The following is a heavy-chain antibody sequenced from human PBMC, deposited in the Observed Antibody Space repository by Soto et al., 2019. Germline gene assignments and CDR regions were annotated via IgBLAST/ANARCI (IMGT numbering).Heavy chain of an antibody. J-gene: IGHJ3*02. V-gene: IGHV1-18*04. CDR3: ALGILQLWASDAFDI. CDR2: ISAYNGNT. D-gene: IGHD5-18*01. Sequence: ASVKVSCKASGYTFTSYGISWVRQAPGQGLEWMGWISAYNGNTNYAQKLQGRVTMTTDTSTSTAYMELRSLRSDDTAVYYCALGILQLWASDAFDIWGQGTMVTVSS. CDR1: GYTFTSYG.